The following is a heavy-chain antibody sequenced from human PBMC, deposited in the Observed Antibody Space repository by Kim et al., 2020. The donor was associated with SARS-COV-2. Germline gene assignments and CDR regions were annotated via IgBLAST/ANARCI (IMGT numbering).Heavy chain of an antibody. CDR2: ISQGGRT. J-gene: IGHJ1*01. V-gene: IGHV4-34*01. D-gene: IGHD1-26*01. Sequence: SETLSLTCAVSGGSFSGYYWTWIRQPPGKGLVWIGEISQGGRTNYSPSPKSRVTISVDTSKKQFSLKLNSVTAADTAVNYCASGGLGSRAQHWGQVTLVTVSS. CDR1: GGSFSGYY. CDR3: ASGGLGSRAQH.